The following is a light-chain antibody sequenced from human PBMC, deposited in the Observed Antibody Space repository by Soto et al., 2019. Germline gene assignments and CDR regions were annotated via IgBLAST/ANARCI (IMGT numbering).Light chain of an antibody. CDR2: DAS. J-gene: IGKJ1*01. V-gene: IGKV3-11*01. CDR1: QRVSTY. CDR3: QQRSNWPPTWT. Sequence: EIVLTQSPATLSLSPGERATLSCRASQRVSTYLAWYQQKPGQAPRLLIYDASKRATGIPARFSASGSVTDFTLTITSLEPEDFGVYYCQQRSNWPPTWTFGQGTKVDIK.